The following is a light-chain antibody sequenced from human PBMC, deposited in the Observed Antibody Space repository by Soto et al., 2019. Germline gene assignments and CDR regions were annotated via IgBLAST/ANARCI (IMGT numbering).Light chain of an antibody. CDR2: RNN. J-gene: IGLJ2*01. Sequence: QSVLTQPPSASGTPGQRVTSSCSGSRSNIGSNFIYWYQQLPGTTPKLLIDRNNQRPSGVPDRFSGSKSGTSASLAISVLRSEEEGDYHCAAWDDSLSGVVFGGGTKLTVL. CDR3: AAWDDSLSGVV. CDR1: RSNIGSNF. V-gene: IGLV1-47*01.